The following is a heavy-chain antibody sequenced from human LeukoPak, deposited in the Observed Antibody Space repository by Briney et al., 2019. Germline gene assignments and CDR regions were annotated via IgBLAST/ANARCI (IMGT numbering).Heavy chain of an antibody. J-gene: IGHJ4*02. CDR3: AKDLRTGRITMVRGVYFDY. CDR1: GFTFSSYA. Sequence: GGSLRLSCAASGFTFSSYAMSWVRQAPGKGLEWVSAISGSGGSTYYADSVKGRFTISRDNSKNTLYLQMNSLRAEDTAVYYCAKDLRTGRITMVRGVYFDYWGQGTLVTVSS. CDR2: ISGSGGST. D-gene: IGHD3-10*01. V-gene: IGHV3-23*01.